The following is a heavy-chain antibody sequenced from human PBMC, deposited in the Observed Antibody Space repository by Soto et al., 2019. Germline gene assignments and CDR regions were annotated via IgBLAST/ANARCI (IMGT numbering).Heavy chain of an antibody. CDR2: IIPIFGTA. J-gene: IGHJ5*02. D-gene: IGHD2-21*02. V-gene: IGHV1-69*12. Sequence: QVQLVQSGAEVKKPGSSVKVSCKASGGTFSSYAISWVRQAPGQGLEWMGGIIPIFGTANYAQKFQGRVTITADESTSTAYMELSSLRSEDTAVYYCARVGGGNSVLDERNWFDPWGQGTLVTVSS. CDR3: ARVGGGNSVLDERNWFDP. CDR1: GGTFSSYA.